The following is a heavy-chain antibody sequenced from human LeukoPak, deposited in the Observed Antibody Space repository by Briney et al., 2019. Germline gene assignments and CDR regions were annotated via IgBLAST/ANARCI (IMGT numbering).Heavy chain of an antibody. J-gene: IGHJ4*02. CDR3: ARDVGHSYDDYLTFDL. D-gene: IGHD5-18*01. Sequence: GGSLRLSCEASGFTFSTYSMNWVRQAPGKGLEWVSSIYTSSSYIYYADSVKGRFTISRDNAENSLYLQMNSLRAEDTAVYYCARDVGHSYDDYLTFDLWGQGTLVTVSS. CDR1: GFTFSTYS. V-gene: IGHV3-21*01. CDR2: IYTSSSYI.